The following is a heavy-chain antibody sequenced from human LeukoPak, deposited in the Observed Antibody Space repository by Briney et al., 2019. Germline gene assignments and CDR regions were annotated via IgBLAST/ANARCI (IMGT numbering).Heavy chain of an antibody. D-gene: IGHD5-24*01. CDR3: ARDYKYAFDN. J-gene: IGHJ4*02. Sequence: GGSLRLSCAASGFTFSDYSMNWVRQAPGEGLEWISYIGIDSGNTNYADSVKGRFTISGDKAKNSLYLQMSSLRVEDTAVYYCARDYKYAFDNWGQGTLVTVSS. V-gene: IGHV3-48*01. CDR2: IGIDSGNT. CDR1: GFTFSDYS.